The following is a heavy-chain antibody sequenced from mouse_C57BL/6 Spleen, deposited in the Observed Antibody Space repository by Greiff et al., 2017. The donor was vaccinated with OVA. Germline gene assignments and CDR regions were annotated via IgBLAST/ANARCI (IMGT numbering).Heavy chain of an antibody. Sequence: QVHVKQSGTELVKPGASVKLSCKASGYTFTSYWMHWVKQRPGQGLEWIGNINPSNGGTNYNEKFKSKATLTVDKSSSTAYMQLSSLTSEDSAVYYCARRHYYDYDGAWFAYWGQGTLVTVSA. CDR1: GYTFTSYW. D-gene: IGHD2-4*01. V-gene: IGHV1-53*01. J-gene: IGHJ3*01. CDR3: ARRHYYDYDGAWFAY. CDR2: INPSNGGT.